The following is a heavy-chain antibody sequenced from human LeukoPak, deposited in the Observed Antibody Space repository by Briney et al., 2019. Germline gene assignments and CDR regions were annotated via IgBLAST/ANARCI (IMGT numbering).Heavy chain of an antibody. Sequence: DPSETLSLTCTASGGSISSYYWSWIRQPPGKGLEWIGYIYYSGSTNYNPSLKSRVTISVDTSKNQFSLKLSSVTAADTAVYYCARGYYDFWSGYYPYYYYYGMDVWGQGTTVTVSS. CDR2: IYYSGST. J-gene: IGHJ6*02. CDR3: ARGYYDFWSGYYPYYYYYGMDV. CDR1: GGSISSYY. D-gene: IGHD3-3*01. V-gene: IGHV4-59*01.